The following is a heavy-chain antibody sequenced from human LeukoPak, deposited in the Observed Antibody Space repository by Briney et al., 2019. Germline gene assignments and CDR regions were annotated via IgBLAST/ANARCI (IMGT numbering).Heavy chain of an antibody. Sequence: GGSLRLSCAASGFTFSSYWMSWVRQAPGKGLEWVSAINGRGDDTYYPDSVKGRFTISRDNSNNTLYLQMNSLRAEDTAVYYCAKGHRHSSSFFDSWGQGSPVTVSS. CDR3: AKGHRHSSSFFDS. D-gene: IGHD4-11*01. J-gene: IGHJ4*02. CDR1: GFTFSSYW. V-gene: IGHV3-23*01. CDR2: INGRGDDT.